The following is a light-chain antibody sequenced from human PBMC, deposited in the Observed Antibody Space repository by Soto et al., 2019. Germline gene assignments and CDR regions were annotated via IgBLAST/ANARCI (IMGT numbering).Light chain of an antibody. CDR3: SSYTSSSTGA. Sequence: QSVLTQPASVSGSPGQSITISCTGTSSDVGGYNYVSWYQQHPGKAPKLMIYDVSNRPSGVSNRFSGSKSGNTASLTISGLQAEDEADYYCSSYTSSSTGAFGTGTKVPVL. J-gene: IGLJ1*01. CDR2: DVS. CDR1: SSDVGGYNY. V-gene: IGLV2-14*01.